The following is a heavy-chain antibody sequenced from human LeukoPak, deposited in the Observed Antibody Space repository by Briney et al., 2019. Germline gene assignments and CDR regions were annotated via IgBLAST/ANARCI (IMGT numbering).Heavy chain of an antibody. V-gene: IGHV3-7*03. Sequence: PGGSLRLSCAASGFTFSSYWMSWVRQAPGKGLECVANIKEDGSEEYYVDSVKGRFSISRDNAKNSLYLQMNSLRAEDTAVYRCARGRDDYNDAPPPYYYYMDVWGKGTTVAVSS. D-gene: IGHD5-24*01. CDR3: ARGRDDYNDAPPPYYYYMDV. CDR2: IKEDGSEE. J-gene: IGHJ6*03. CDR1: GFTFSSYW.